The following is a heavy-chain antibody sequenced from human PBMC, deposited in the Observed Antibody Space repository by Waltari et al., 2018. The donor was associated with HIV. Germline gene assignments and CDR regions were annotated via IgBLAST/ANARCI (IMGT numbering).Heavy chain of an antibody. Sequence: TFSDYYMNWIRQAPGKGLEWVSYISSSGNTIYYADSVKGRFTISRDNAKNSLYLQLNSLRAEDTAVYYCARDRYYDTSGYRSLDYWGQGTLVTVSS. D-gene: IGHD3-22*01. V-gene: IGHV3-11*01. J-gene: IGHJ4*02. CDR3: ARDRYYDTSGYRSLDY. CDR2: ISSSGNTI. CDR1: TFSDYY.